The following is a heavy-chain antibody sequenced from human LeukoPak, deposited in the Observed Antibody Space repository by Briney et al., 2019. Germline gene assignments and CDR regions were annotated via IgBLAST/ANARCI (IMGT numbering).Heavy chain of an antibody. V-gene: IGHV3-11*05. CDR1: GFTFSDYY. CDR3: TRDQSGSGFNSDY. D-gene: IGHD5-24*01. Sequence: GGSLRLSCAASGFTFSDYYMSWIRQATGKGLEWVSYISGGSRYIDYADSVEGRFTISRDNAKNSVYLQLASLRAEDTAVYYCTRDQSGSGFNSDYWGQGTLVTVSS. J-gene: IGHJ4*02. CDR2: ISGGSRYI.